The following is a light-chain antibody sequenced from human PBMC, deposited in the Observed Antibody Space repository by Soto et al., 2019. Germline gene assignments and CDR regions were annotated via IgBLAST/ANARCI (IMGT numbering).Light chain of an antibody. CDR1: QSVSSN. CDR3: QQYNNWPSWT. CDR2: GAS. J-gene: IGKJ1*01. V-gene: IGKV3-15*01. Sequence: EIVLTQSPATLSLSPGERATLSCRASQSVSSNLAWYQQKPGQAPRLLIYGASTRATGIPARFSGSGSGTEFTLIISSLQSEDFAVYYCQQYNNWPSWTFGQGTKVDIK.